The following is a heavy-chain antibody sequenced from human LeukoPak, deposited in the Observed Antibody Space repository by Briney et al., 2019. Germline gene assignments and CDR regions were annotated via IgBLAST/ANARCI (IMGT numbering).Heavy chain of an antibody. V-gene: IGHV1-69*06. CDR2: IIPIFGTA. J-gene: IGHJ3*02. Sequence: SVKVSCKASGGTFSSYAISWVRQAPGQGLEWMGGIIPIFGTANYAQKFQGRVTITADKSTSTAYMELSSLRSEDTAVYYCAKGAQLLLWFGGLWDDAFDIWGQGTMVTVSS. CDR1: GGTFSSYA. CDR3: AKGAQLLLWFGGLWDDAFDI. D-gene: IGHD3-10*01.